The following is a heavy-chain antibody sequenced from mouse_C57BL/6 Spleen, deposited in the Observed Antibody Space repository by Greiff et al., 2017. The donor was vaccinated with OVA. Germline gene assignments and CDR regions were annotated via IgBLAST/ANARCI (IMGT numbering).Heavy chain of an antibody. CDR2: IDPSDSYT. CDR3: ARGDSNYRYFDV. CDR1: GYTFTSYW. V-gene: IGHV1-50*01. D-gene: IGHD2-5*01. Sequence: VKLMESGAELVKPGASVKLSCKASGYTFTSYWMQWVKQRPGQGLEWIGEIDPSDSYTNYNQKFKGKATLTVDTSSSTAYMQLSSLTSEDSAVYYCARGDSNYRYFDVWGTGTTVTVSS. J-gene: IGHJ1*03.